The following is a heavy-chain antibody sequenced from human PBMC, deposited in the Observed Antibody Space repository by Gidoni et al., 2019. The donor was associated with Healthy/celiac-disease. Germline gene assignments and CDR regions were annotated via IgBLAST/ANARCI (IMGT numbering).Heavy chain of an antibody. V-gene: IGHV3-73*01. CDR1: GFTFSGSA. Sequence: EVQRVESGGGLVQPGGSLRRACAASGFTFSGSAIHWVRQASGNGLEWVGRIRSQANSYDTVYAASVEGRFIISIDDSKNKEYLQMNSLKTEDTAVYYCTRHGDVGHRSGSEQYYGMDVWGQGTTVTVSS. J-gene: IGHJ6*02. CDR3: TRHGDVGHRSGSEQYYGMDV. CDR2: IRSQANSYDT. D-gene: IGHD1-26*01.